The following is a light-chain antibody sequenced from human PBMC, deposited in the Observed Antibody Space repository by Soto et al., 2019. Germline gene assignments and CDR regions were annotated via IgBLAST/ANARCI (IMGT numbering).Light chain of an antibody. CDR2: GAS. CDR1: QTVRNNY. Sequence: EFVLTQSPGTLSFSPGERATVSCRASQTVRNNYLAWYQQKPGQTPRLLVYGASNRATGIPDRFSGSGSGTDLTLTISRLEPDDFAVYYCQQHGTSPITFGQGTRLEIK. CDR3: QQHGTSPIT. V-gene: IGKV3-20*01. J-gene: IGKJ5*01.